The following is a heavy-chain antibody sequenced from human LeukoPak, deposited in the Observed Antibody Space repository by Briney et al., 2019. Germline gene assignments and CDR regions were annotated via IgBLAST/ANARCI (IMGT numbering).Heavy chain of an antibody. J-gene: IGHJ4*02. CDR3: AKGPLRGTAAAIDY. CDR2: ISYDGRNK. V-gene: IGHV3-30*18. CDR1: GFIFSNDA. Sequence: QPGRSLRLSCAASGFIFSNDAMHWVRQAPGKGLEWVAVISYDGRNKHYPDSVKGRFTISRDISTDTLWLQMDSLRTEDTAVYYCAKGPLRGTAAAIDYWGQGTLVTVSS. D-gene: IGHD2-2*01.